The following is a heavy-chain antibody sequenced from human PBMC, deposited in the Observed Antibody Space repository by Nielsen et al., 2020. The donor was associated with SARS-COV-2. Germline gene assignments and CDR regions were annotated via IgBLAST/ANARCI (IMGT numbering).Heavy chain of an antibody. D-gene: IGHD1-26*01. J-gene: IGHJ4*02. V-gene: IGHV3-33*01. Sequence: WIRQPPGKGLEWVTIIWSDGSNQYYPDSVKGRFTISRDNSKNTLYLQMNTLRAEDTAVYYCARDSTWDNFDYWGLGTLVTVSS. CDR3: ARDSTWDNFDY. CDR2: IWSDGSNQ.